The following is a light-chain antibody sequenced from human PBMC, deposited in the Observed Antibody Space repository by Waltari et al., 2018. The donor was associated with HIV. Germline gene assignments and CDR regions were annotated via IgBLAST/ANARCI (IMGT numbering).Light chain of an antibody. CDR3: MQSVEIPWT. V-gene: IGKV2D-29*01. Sequence: DILMTQVPLSLSVTPGQPAFISCKSSQSLRHSDGRTDLYWYFQKAGQPPQLLIYEVSNRFSGVSDRVSGSGSGTEFTLRISRVEAEDVGVYYCMQSVEIPWTFGQGTRVEIK. CDR2: EVS. CDR1: QSLRHSDGRTD. J-gene: IGKJ1*01.